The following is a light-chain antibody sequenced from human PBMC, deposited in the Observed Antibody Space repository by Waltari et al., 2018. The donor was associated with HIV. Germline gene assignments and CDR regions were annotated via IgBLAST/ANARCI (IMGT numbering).Light chain of an antibody. CDR1: SSDIGGSDF. CDR3: SSYAGNYNLV. Sequence: QSALTQPPSASGSPGQSVTISCTGSSSDIGGSDFVSWFQQHPGKAPKLVIYEVYTRPSGVPDRFSGSKSGNTASLTVSGLQAEDEAYYHCSSYAGNYNLVFGGGTKLTVL. V-gene: IGLV2-8*01. CDR2: EVY. J-gene: IGLJ3*02.